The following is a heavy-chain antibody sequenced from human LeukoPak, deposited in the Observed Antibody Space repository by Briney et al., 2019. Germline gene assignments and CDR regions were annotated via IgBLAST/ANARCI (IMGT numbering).Heavy chain of an antibody. D-gene: IGHD6-6*01. V-gene: IGHV3-74*01. J-gene: IGHJ4*02. CDR3: AREYSSSRYFDN. CDR1: GFTFSSYW. Sequence: GGSLRLSXAASGFTFSSYWMHWVRQAPGKGLVWVSRINSDGSSTNFADSEKGRFTISRDNARNTLYLQMNSLRAEDTAVYYCAREYSSSRYFDNWGQGTLVTVSS. CDR2: INSDGSST.